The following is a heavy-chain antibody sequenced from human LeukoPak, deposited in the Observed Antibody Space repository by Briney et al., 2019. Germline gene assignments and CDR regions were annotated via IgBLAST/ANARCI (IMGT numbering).Heavy chain of an antibody. J-gene: IGHJ4*02. CDR1: GYTFTSYG. CDR3: ARDGDSSGYPGRDY. CDR2: ISAYNGNT. D-gene: IGHD6-19*01. V-gene: IGHV1-18*01. Sequence: APVKVSCKASGYTFTSYGISWVRQAPGQGLEWMGWISAYNGNTNYAQKLQGRVTMTTDTSTSTAYMELRSLRSDDTAVYYCARDGDSSGYPGRDYWGQGTLVTVSS.